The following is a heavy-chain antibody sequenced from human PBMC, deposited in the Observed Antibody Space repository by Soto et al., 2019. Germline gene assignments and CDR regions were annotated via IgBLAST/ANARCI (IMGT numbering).Heavy chain of an antibody. Sequence: ASVTVSCHASGYTFTGYAMHWVRQAPGQGLEWMGWINPNSGGTNYAQKFQGRVTMTRDTSISTAYMELSRLRSDDTAVYYCARGRYSGGWFDYWGQGTLVTVSS. J-gene: IGHJ4*02. V-gene: IGHV1-2*02. CDR1: GYTFTGYA. CDR2: INPNSGGT. CDR3: ARGRYSGGWFDY. D-gene: IGHD6-19*01.